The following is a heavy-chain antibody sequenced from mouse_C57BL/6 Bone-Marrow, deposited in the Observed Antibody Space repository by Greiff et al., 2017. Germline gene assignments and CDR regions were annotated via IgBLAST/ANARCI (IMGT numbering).Heavy chain of an antibody. D-gene: IGHD2-4*01. CDR1: GYTFTNYW. V-gene: IGHV1-64*01. CDR3: ASSYDDDDYTMDY. Sequence: QVQLQQPGAELVKPGASVKLSCKASGYTFTNYWMHWVKQRPGQGLEWIGMMHPNGGSPDYNEKFKSEATLSVDKSSRTAYMELSSLTSEDSAVYYCASSYDDDDYTMDYWGRGTSVTVSS. J-gene: IGHJ4*01. CDR2: MHPNGGSP.